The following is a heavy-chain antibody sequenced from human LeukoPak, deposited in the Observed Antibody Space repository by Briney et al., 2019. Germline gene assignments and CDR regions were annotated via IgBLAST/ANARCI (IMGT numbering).Heavy chain of an antibody. D-gene: IGHD3-3*01. Sequence: GGSLRLSCAASGFTFSSYGMHRVPEAPGKGLEWVADISYDGSNKYYADSVKGRCTISRDNSEHTLYLQMNSLRAEDTAVYYCANGRVRYYDFWSGYPAYYYYMDVWGKGTTVTVSS. CDR2: ISYDGSNK. J-gene: IGHJ6*03. CDR3: ANGRVRYYDFWSGYPAYYYYMDV. V-gene: IGHV3-30*18. CDR1: GFTFSSYG.